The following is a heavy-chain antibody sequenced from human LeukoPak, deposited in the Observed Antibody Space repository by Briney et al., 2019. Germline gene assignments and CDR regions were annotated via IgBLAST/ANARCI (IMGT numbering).Heavy chain of an antibody. CDR2: ISASGGST. V-gene: IGHV3-23*01. D-gene: IGHD3-10*01. Sequence: GGSLRLSCAASGFTFSSYGISWVRQAPGKGLEWVSAISASGGSTYYADSVKGRFTISRDNSKNTLFLQMNSLRAEDTAVYYCAKVDGSGSYQVDYWGQGTLVTVSS. CDR3: AKVDGSGSYQVDY. J-gene: IGHJ4*02. CDR1: GFTFSSYG.